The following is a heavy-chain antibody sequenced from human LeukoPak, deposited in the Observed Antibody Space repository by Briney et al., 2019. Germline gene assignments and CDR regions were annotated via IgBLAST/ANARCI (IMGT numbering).Heavy chain of an antibody. CDR3: ATSAFDY. D-gene: IGHD2-15*01. CDR2: FNPSENST. CDR1: GYTFTNYY. J-gene: IGHJ4*02. Sequence: ASVKVSFKASGYTFTNYYMHWVRQAPGQGLEWMGTFNPSENSTSHAQKFQGRVTLTRDTSTSTVYMELSSLRSEDTAVYYCATSAFDYWGQGTLLTVPS. V-gene: IGHV1-46*01.